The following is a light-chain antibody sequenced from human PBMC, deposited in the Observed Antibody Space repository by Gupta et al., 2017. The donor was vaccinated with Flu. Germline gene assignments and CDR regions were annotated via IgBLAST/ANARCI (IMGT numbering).Light chain of an antibody. CDR3: QQYGSSPRVT. CDR1: QSVGSSY. J-gene: IGKJ3*01. Sequence: EIVLTQFPGILSLSPGERATLFCRDSQSVGSSYLAWYQQKPGHAPRLLMHGASSRAAGIPDRFSGRGSGTDFTLTINRLEPEDFAVYYCQQYGSSPRVTFGPGTKVDIK. CDR2: GAS. V-gene: IGKV3-20*01.